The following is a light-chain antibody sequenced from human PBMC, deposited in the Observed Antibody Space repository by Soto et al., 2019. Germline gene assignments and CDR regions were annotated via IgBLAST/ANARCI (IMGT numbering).Light chain of an antibody. CDR1: SGHSSYA. J-gene: IGLJ3*02. CDR3: QTWGAGIQV. CDR2: LNSDGSH. V-gene: IGLV4-69*01. Sequence: QLVLTQSPSASASLGASVKLTCTLSSGHSSYAIAWHQQQPEKGPRYLMKLNSDGSHRKGDGIPDRFSGSSSGPERYLTISSLQSEDEADYYCQTWGAGIQVFGGGTKVTVL.